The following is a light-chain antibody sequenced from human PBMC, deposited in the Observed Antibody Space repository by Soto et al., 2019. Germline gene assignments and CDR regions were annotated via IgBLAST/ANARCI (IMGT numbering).Light chain of an antibody. Sequence: DIQITQSPSTLSASVGGRVTITCRASQSIGRFLAWYQHQPGKAPKLLIYDASTLESGVPSRFSGTGSGTEFTFSITSLQPEDFGTYYCQQCYMGWTFGQGTKVDIK. J-gene: IGKJ1*01. V-gene: IGKV1-5*01. CDR3: QQCYMGWT. CDR1: QSIGRF. CDR2: DAS.